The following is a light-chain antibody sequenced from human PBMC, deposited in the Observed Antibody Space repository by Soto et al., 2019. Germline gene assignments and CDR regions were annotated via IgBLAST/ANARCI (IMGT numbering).Light chain of an antibody. CDR2: DAS. V-gene: IGKV3-11*01. Sequence: EIVLTQSPATLSLSPGERATLSCRASQSVNYYLAWYQQKPGQAPRLLIYDASNSATGIPARFSGSGSGTDFTLTISSLEPEDFAVYYCQQRGNWPWTFGQGTKVEIK. J-gene: IGKJ1*01. CDR3: QQRGNWPWT. CDR1: QSVNYY.